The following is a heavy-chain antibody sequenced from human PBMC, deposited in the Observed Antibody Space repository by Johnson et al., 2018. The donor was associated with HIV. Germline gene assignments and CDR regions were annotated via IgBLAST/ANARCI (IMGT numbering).Heavy chain of an antibody. CDR1: GFTFSDYY. CDR3: AKGRIAVPDAFDI. D-gene: IGHD6-19*01. J-gene: IGHJ3*02. CDR2: IRYDGSNK. Sequence: QVQLVESGGGLVQPGGSLRLSCAASGFTFSDYYMSWIRQAPGKGLEWVAFIRYDGSNKYYADSVKGRFTISRDNSKNTLYLQMNSLRAEDTAVYYCAKGRIAVPDAFDIWGQGTMVTVSS. V-gene: IGHV3-30*02.